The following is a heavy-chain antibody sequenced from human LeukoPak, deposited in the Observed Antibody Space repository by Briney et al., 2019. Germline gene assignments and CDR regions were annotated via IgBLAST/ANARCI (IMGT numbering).Heavy chain of an antibody. CDR1: GFTFSSYG. Sequence: GGSLRLSCAASGFTFSSYGMHWVRQAPGKGLEWVAVIWYDGSNKYYADSVKGRFTISIDNSKSTLYLQMNSLRAEDTAVYYCARDPWGSYNWNGPDYWGQGTLVTVSS. CDR3: ARDPWGSYNWNGPDY. J-gene: IGHJ4*02. D-gene: IGHD1-20*01. V-gene: IGHV3-33*01. CDR2: IWYDGSNK.